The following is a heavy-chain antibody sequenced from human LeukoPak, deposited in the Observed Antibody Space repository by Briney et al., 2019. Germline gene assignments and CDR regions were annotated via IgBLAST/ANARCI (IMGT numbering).Heavy chain of an antibody. CDR2: IYPGDSDT. CDR1: GYSFTSYW. Sequence: GASLQISCKGSGYSFTSYWIGWVRQLPGKGLEWMGIIYPGDSDTRYSPSFQGQVTISAYKSIITAYLQWSSLKASGTAMYYCARHPYPYSSRYQPDCWGQGTLVTVSS. D-gene: IGHD6-13*01. J-gene: IGHJ4*02. V-gene: IGHV5-51*01. CDR3: ARHPYPYSSRYQPDC.